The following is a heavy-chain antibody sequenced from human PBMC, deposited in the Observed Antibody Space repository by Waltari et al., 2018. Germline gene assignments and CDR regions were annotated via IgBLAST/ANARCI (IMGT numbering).Heavy chain of an antibody. J-gene: IGHJ4*02. V-gene: IGHV3-74*01. CDR3: LRGADL. D-gene: IGHD3-3*01. CDR2: LSSDGSIT. Sequence: EVQLVESGGGLVQPGGSLRLSCAASGVSFITSWMHWVRQAPGEGLVWFSRLSSDGSITNYADSVKGRFTISGDSAKNTLYLQMNSLRAEYTAVYYCLRGADLRGQGIPVIVSS. CDR1: GVSFITSW.